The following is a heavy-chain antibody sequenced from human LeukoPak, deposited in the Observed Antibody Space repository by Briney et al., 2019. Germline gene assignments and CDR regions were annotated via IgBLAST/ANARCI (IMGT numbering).Heavy chain of an antibody. CDR2: IYYSGST. J-gene: IGHJ3*02. Sequence: SETLSLTCTVSGGSISSNYWSWIRQPPGKGLEWIGYIYYSGSTNYNPSLKSRVTISVDTSKNQFSLKLSSVTAADTAVYYCARDPGYCSSTSCYAGAFDIWGQGTMVTVSS. D-gene: IGHD2-2*01. V-gene: IGHV4-59*01. CDR3: ARDPGYCSSTSCYAGAFDI. CDR1: GGSISSNY.